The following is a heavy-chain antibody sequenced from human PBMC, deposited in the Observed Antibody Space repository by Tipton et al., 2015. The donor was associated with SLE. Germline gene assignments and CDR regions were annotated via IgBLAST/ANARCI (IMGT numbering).Heavy chain of an antibody. D-gene: IGHD3-16*01. V-gene: IGHV4-39*07. J-gene: IGHJ3*02. CDR3: ARRPMGLAAFDI. CDR1: GGSISSSNYY. CDR2: IDYSGSP. Sequence: TLSLTCTVSGGSISSSNYYWGWIRQPPGKGLEWIGKIDYSGSPHDNPSLKSRVTTSVETSKNQFSLKLNSVTAGDTAVYYCARRPMGLAAFDIWGQGTVVTVSS.